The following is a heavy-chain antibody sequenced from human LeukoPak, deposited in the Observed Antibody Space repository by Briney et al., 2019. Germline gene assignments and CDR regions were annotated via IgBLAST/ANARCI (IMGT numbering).Heavy chain of an antibody. CDR2: ISHSGST. CDR3: ASAERGY. CDR1: GGSFRGYY. V-gene: IGHV4-34*01. J-gene: IGHJ4*02. Sequence: SETLSLTCAVYGGSFRGYYWSWIRQPPGKGLEWIGEISHSGSTNYNPSLKSRVTISVDTSKNQFSLKLSSVTAADTAVYYCASAERGYWGQGTLVTVSS.